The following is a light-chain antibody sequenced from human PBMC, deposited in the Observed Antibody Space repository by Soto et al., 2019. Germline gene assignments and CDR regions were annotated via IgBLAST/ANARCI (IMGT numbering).Light chain of an antibody. V-gene: IGKV1-5*03. CDR2: KAS. CDR1: QSVSTR. Sequence: DIKMYQSPSSLSASVGDRVTIICRASQSVSTRLAWYQQKPGKAPKLLIYKASTLKSGVPSRFSGSGSGTEFTLTISSLQPDDFATYYCQHYNSYSEAFGQGTKVDI. J-gene: IGKJ1*01. CDR3: QHYNSYSEA.